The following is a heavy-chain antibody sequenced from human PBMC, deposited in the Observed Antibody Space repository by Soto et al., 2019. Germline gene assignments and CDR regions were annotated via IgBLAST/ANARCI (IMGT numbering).Heavy chain of an antibody. CDR3: ARGRQYYDILTGYYAYHYYYYGMDV. D-gene: IGHD3-9*01. CDR1: GGSFSGYY. J-gene: IGHJ6*02. Sequence: QVQLQQWGAGLLKPSETLSLTCAVYGGSFSGYYWSWIRQPPGKGLEWIGEINHSGSTNYNPSLKSRDTISVDTSKNQFSLKLSSVTAADTAMYYCARGRQYYDILTGYYAYHYYYYGMDVWGQGTTVTVSS. CDR2: INHSGST. V-gene: IGHV4-34*01.